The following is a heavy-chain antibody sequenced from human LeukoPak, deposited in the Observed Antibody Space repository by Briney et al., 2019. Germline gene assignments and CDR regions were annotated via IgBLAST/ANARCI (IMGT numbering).Heavy chain of an antibody. D-gene: IGHD2-2*01. Sequence: GSSVKVSCKASGGTFSSYAISWVRQAPGQGLEWMGGIIPIFGTANYAQKFQGRVTITADESTSTAYMELSSLRSEDTAVYYCARDRAERYCSSTSCSNRRPFDYWGQGTLVTVSS. J-gene: IGHJ4*02. CDR1: GGTFSSYA. CDR3: ARDRAERYCSSTSCSNRRPFDY. CDR2: IIPIFGTA. V-gene: IGHV1-69*01.